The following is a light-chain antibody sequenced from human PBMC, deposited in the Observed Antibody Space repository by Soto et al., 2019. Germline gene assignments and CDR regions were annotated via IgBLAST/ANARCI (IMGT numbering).Light chain of an antibody. CDR1: QSVSSSY. V-gene: IGKV3-20*01. J-gene: IGKJ4*01. Sequence: EIVLTQSPGTLSLSPGERATLSCRASQSVSSSYLAWYQQKPDQAPRLLIYGASSRAPGIPDRFSGSGSGTDFTLTISRLEPEDFAVYHCQQYGGSPPITFGGGTKVEIK. CDR2: GAS. CDR3: QQYGGSPPIT.